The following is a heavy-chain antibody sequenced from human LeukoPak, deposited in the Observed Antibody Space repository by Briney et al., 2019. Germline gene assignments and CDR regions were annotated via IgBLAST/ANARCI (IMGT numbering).Heavy chain of an antibody. J-gene: IGHJ5*02. CDR3: ARALGSSGWYRGWFDP. D-gene: IGHD6-19*01. CDR1: GYTFTSYY. CDR2: INPSGGST. V-gene: IGHV1-46*01. Sequence: ASVKVSCKASGYTFTSYYMHWVRQAPGQGLEWMGIINPSGGSTSYAQKFQGRVTMTRDTSTSTVYMELSSLRSEDTAVYYCARALGSSGWYRGWFDPWGQGTLVTVSS.